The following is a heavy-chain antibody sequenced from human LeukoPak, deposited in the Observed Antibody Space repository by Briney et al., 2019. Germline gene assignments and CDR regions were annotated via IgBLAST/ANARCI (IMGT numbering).Heavy chain of an antibody. J-gene: IGHJ6*02. CDR1: GDSVSSNSAT. V-gene: IGHV6-1*01. Sequence: SQTLSLTCAISGDSVSSNSATWTWIRQSPSRGLEWLGRTCYRSKWYNEYAESVKSRITINPDTSKNQFSLQVNSVTPDDTAVYYCARGYGRLDVWGQGTTVTVSS. CDR3: ARGYGRLDV. D-gene: IGHD3-16*01. CDR2: TCYRSKWYN.